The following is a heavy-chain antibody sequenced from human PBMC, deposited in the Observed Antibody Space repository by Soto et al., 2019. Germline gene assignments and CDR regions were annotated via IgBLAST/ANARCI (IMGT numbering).Heavy chain of an antibody. Sequence: ASVKVSCKASGYTFTSYGISWVRQAPGQGLEWMGWISAYNGNTNYAQKLQGRVTMTTDTSTSTAYMELRSLRSDDTAVYYCARSSYGYLDGGREGYGMDVWGQGTTVTVSS. CDR2: ISAYNGNT. CDR3: ARSSYGYLDGGREGYGMDV. D-gene: IGHD5-18*01. J-gene: IGHJ6*02. V-gene: IGHV1-18*04. CDR1: GYTFTSYG.